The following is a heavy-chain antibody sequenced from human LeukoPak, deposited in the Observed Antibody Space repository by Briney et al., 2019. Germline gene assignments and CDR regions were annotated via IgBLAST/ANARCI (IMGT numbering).Heavy chain of an antibody. V-gene: IGHV1-2*02. CDR3: AREGYVIQSGSDYYYYGMDV. J-gene: IGHJ6*02. D-gene: IGHD3-10*01. Sequence: PGASVKVSCKASGYTFTGYYMHWVRQAPGQGLEWMGWINPNSGGTNYAQKFQGRVTMTRDTSISTAYMELSRLRSDDTAVYYCAREGYVIQSGSDYYYYGMDVWGQGTTVTVSS. CDR2: INPNSGGT. CDR1: GYTFTGYY.